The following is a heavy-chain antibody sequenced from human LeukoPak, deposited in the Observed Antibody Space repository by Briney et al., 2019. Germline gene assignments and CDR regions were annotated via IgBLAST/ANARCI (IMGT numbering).Heavy chain of an antibody. CDR2: IYYSGST. CDR1: GGSVSSGSYY. V-gene: IGHV4-61*01. J-gene: IGHJ4*02. D-gene: IGHD3-22*01. CDR3: ARANPYYYDSSGYFDY. Sequence: SETLSLTCTVSGGSVSSGSYYWSWIRQPPGKGLEWIGYIYYSGSTNYNPSLKSRVTISVDTSKNQFSLKLSSVTAADTAVYYCARANPYYYDSSGYFDYWGQGTLVTVSS.